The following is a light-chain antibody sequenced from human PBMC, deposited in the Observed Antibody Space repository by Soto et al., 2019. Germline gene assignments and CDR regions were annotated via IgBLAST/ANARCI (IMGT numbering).Light chain of an antibody. J-gene: IGLJ1*01. CDR1: SSDVGAYNY. CDR3: SSFTSRHTYV. CDR2: DVR. V-gene: IGLV2-14*01. Sequence: QSVLAQPASVSGSPGQSITISCTGTSSDVGAYNYVSWYQQNPGKAPKLLTYDVRYRPSGVSNRFSCSKSGNTAYLIISGLQAEDEADYYCSSFTSRHTYVFGSGTKVTVL.